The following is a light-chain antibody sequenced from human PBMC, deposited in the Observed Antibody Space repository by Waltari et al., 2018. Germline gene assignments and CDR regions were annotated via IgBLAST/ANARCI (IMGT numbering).Light chain of an antibody. J-gene: IGLJ1*01. CDR3: SSFTSTITYV. V-gene: IGLV2-14*01. CDR2: DVS. CDR1: SSDVADNNH. Sequence: QSALTQPASVSGSPGQSITISCTGTSSDVADNNHVPCYHQHPGKAPKLLINDVSNRPSGVSHRFSGSKSDNTASLTISGLLAEDEADYWCSSFTSTITYVFGTGAKVTVL.